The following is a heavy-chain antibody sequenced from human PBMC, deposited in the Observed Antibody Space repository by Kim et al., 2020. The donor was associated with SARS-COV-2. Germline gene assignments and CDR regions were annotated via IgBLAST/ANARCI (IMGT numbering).Heavy chain of an antibody. J-gene: IGHJ4*02. V-gene: IGHV4-34*13. Sequence: SLKGRVTISVDTSKNQFSLKLSSVTAADTAVYYCARGPYYYGSGSRRFDYWGQGTLVTVSS. CDR3: ARGPYYYGSGSRRFDY. D-gene: IGHD3-10*01.